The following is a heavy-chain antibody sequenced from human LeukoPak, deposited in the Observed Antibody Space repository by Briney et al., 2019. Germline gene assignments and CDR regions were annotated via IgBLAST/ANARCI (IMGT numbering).Heavy chain of an antibody. CDR2: IYYSGST. V-gene: IGHV4-59*01. CDR3: ARVADYGDYADY. D-gene: IGHD4-17*01. J-gene: IGHJ4*02. Sequence: RPSETLSLTCTVSGGSISSYYWSWIRQPPGKGLEWIGYIYYSGSTNYNPSLKSRVTISVDTSKNQFSLKLSSVTAADTAVYYCARVADYGDYADYWGQGTLVTVSS. CDR1: GGSISSYY.